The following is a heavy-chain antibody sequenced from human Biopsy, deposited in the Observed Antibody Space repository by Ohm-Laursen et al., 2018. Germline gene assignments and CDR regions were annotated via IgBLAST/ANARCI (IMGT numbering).Heavy chain of an antibody. CDR2: INHSGRT. CDR3: ARWTPEYDSSRYYLDAFDI. V-gene: IGHV4-34*01. J-gene: IGHJ3*02. Sequence: SDTLSLTWAVYGESFNGYYWSWIRQTPGKGLEWIGEINHSGRTNYNPSLKSRVTLSMDTSKRQFSLKLSFVTAADTAVYYCARWTPEYDSSRYYLDAFDIWGQGTKVTVSS. CDR1: GESFNGYY. D-gene: IGHD3-22*01.